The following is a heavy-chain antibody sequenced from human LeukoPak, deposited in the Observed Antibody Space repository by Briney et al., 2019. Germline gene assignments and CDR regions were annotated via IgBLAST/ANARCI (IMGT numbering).Heavy chain of an antibody. D-gene: IGHD1-26*01. V-gene: IGHV4-4*07. CDR2: IYTSGST. Sequence: SETLSLTCTVSGDSISSYYWSWLRQPAGKGLEWIGRIYTSGSTNYNPSLKSRVTISVDTSKNQLSLKLSSVTAADTAVYFCARATVGARDAFDIWGQGTMVTVSS. CDR3: ARATVGARDAFDI. J-gene: IGHJ3*02. CDR1: GDSISSYY.